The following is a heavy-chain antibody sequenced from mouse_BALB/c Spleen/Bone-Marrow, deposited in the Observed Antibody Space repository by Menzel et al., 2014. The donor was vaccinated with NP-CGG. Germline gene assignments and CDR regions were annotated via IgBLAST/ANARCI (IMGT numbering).Heavy chain of an antibody. D-gene: IGHD1-1*01. CDR3: ANYYYGYYFDY. CDR1: GFNIKDTY. Sequence: VQLQQSGAELVKPGASVKLSCTASGFNIKDTYMHWVKQRPEQGLEWIGRIDPANGNTKYDPKFQDKATITADTSSNTAYLQLSSLTLEDTAVYYCANYYYGYYFDYWGQGTTLTVSS. J-gene: IGHJ2*01. V-gene: IGHV14-3*02. CDR2: IDPANGNT.